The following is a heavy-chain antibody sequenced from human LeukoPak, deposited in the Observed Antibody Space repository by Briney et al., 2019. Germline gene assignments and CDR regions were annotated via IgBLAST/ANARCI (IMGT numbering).Heavy chain of an antibody. J-gene: IGHJ3*02. CDR2: IYYSGST. D-gene: IGHD6-6*01. Sequence: SETLSLTCAVYGGLFSDYYWSWIRQPPGKGLEWIGSIYYSGSTYYNPSLKSRVTISVDTSKNQFSLKLSSVTAADTAVYYCAREEAARVGSQFDIWGQGTMVTVSS. V-gene: IGHV4-34*01. CDR3: AREEAARVGSQFDI. CDR1: GGLFSDYY.